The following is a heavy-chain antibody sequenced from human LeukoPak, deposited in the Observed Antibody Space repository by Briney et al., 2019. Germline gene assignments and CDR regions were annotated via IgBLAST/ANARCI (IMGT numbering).Heavy chain of an antibody. D-gene: IGHD3-10*01. J-gene: IGHJ4*02. CDR2: IYSGGST. CDR3: ARVGGRITMVRGVDYFDY. Sequence: GGSLRLSCAASGFTFSTFAMIWVCQPPGKGLEWVSVIYSGGSTYYADSVKGRFTISRDNSKNTLYLQMNSLRAEDTAVYYCARVGGRITMVRGVDYFDYWGQGTLVTVSS. CDR1: GFTFSTFA. V-gene: IGHV3-66*01.